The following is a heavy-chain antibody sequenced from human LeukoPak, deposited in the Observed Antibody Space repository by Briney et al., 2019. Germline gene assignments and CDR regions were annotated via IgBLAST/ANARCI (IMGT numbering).Heavy chain of an antibody. V-gene: IGHV4-39*07. CDR3: ARSVVVAAPCDY. Sequence: SETLSLTCTVSGGSISSSSYYWGWIRQPPGKGLEWIGSIYYSGSTYYNPSLKSRVTISVDTSKNQFSLKLSSVTAADTAVYYCARSVVVAAPCDYWGQGTLVTVSP. D-gene: IGHD2-15*01. CDR1: GGSISSSSYY. CDR2: IYYSGST. J-gene: IGHJ4*02.